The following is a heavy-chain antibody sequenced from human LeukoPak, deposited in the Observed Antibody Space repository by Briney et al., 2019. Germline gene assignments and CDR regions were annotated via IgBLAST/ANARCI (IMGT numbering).Heavy chain of an antibody. CDR1: GASISSGDW. J-gene: IGHJ5*02. CDR3: ASLMGSGSWYSWFDP. D-gene: IGHD6-13*01. V-gene: IGHV4-4*02. CDR2: IHHSGTS. Sequence: SETLSLTSAVSGASISSGDWWSWVRQPPGKGLEWIGEIHHSGTSIYNPSLTSRVTISADKSKNQFSLKVTSVTAADTAVYYCASLMGSGSWYSWFDPWGQGTLVTVSS.